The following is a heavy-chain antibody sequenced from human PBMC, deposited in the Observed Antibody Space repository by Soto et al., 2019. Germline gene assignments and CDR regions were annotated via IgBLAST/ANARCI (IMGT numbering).Heavy chain of an antibody. J-gene: IGHJ6*02. D-gene: IGHD2-15*01. Sequence: ASVKVSCKASGYTFTRYGISWVRQAPGQGLEWMGWISAYNGNTKYAQKLQGRVTMTTDTSTSTAYMELRSLTSDDTALYYCAREGFCSSGSCALYSRDYFGMDVWGQGTTVTAP. CDR2: ISAYNGNT. CDR3: AREGFCSSGSCALYSRDYFGMDV. V-gene: IGHV1-18*01. CDR1: GYTFTRYG.